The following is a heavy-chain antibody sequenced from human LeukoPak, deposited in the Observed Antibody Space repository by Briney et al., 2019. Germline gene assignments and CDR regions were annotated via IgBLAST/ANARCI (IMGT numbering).Heavy chain of an antibody. CDR1: GGSISSYY. CDR3: ARHLDYGDHQGAFDI. Sequence: SETLSLTCTVSGGSISSYYWSWIRQPPGKGLEWIGYIYSSGRTNHNPSLKSRVTISVSTSRNQFSLKLSSVTAADTAVYYCARHLDYGDHQGAFDIWGQGTMVTVSS. CDR2: IYSSGRT. V-gene: IGHV4-59*08. D-gene: IGHD4-17*01. J-gene: IGHJ3*02.